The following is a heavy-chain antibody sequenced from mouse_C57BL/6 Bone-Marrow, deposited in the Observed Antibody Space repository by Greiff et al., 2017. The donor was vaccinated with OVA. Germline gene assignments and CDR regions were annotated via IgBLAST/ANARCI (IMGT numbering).Heavy chain of an antibody. V-gene: IGHV14-4*01. J-gene: IGHJ2*01. Sequence: EVKVVESGAELVRPGASVKLSCTASGFNIKDDYMHWVKQRPEQGLEWIGWIDPENGDTEYASKFQGKATITADTSSNTAYLQISSLTSEDTAVYYCTPGGFDYWGQGTTLTVSS. CDR3: TPGGFDY. CDR2: IDPENGDT. CDR1: GFNIKDDY.